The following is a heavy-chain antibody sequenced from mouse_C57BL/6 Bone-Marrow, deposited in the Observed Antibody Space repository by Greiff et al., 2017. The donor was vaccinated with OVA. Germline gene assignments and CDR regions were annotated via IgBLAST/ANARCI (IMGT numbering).Heavy chain of an antibody. CDR1: CYTFPSFW. CDR3: AKEKIYYGNYELAY. V-gene: IGHV1-72*01. CDR2: VAPNRGGP. D-gene: IGHD2-1*01. J-gene: IGHJ3*01. Sequence: VQLQQPGAELAKPGASVKLSCQASCYTFPSFWMPWVKQRPGRGLEWIGRVAPNRGGPKYNEKVKSKATLTVDKPSSTAYMQLSSLTSEDSAVYYCAKEKIYYGNYELAYWGQGTLVTVSA.